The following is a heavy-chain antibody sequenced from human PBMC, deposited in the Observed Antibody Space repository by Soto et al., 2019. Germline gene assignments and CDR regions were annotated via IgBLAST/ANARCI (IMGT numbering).Heavy chain of an antibody. Sequence: SGTLSVICTFYVGSISIGDYYWSWIRQPPGNGLEWIGYIYYSGSTYYNPSLKSRVTISVDTSKNQFSLKLSSVTAADTAVYYCARDRVDIVAIPVGHGMDVWGHGTTVTGSS. D-gene: IGHD5-12*01. J-gene: IGHJ6*02. CDR3: ARDRVDIVAIPVGHGMDV. V-gene: IGHV4-30-4*01. CDR2: IYYSGST. CDR1: VGSISIGDYY.